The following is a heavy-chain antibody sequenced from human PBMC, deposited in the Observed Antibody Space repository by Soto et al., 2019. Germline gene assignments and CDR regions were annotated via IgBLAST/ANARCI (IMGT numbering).Heavy chain of an antibody. J-gene: IGHJ6*02. CDR1: GGTFSSYA. V-gene: IGHV1-69*12. Sequence: QVQLVQSGAEVKKPGSSVKVSCKASGGTFSSYAISWVRQAPGQGLEWMGGIIPIFDTTNYAQKFQGRVTIIAAESTSTAYMELSSLRSEDTAVYYCAIETGEAGNYYGMDVWGQGTTVTVSS. D-gene: IGHD7-27*01. CDR3: AIETGEAGNYYGMDV. CDR2: IIPIFDTT.